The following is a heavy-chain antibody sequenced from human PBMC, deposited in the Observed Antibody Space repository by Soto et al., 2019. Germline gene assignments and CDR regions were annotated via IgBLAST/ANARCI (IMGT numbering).Heavy chain of an antibody. CDR3: AKGKANTVFGVDTLFDY. D-gene: IGHD3-3*01. CDR1: GFTFSSYA. V-gene: IGHV3-23*01. J-gene: IGHJ4*02. CDR2: ISGNGGYT. Sequence: PGGSLRLSCAASGFTFSSYAMTWVRQAPGKGLEWVSTISGNGGYTYYSDSVRGRFTISRDNSKKTLYLQMDSLRADDTAVFYCAKGKANTVFGVDTLFDYWGQGSQVIVPQ.